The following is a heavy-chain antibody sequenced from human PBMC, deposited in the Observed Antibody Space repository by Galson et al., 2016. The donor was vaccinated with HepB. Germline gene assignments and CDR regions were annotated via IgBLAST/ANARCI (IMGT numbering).Heavy chain of an antibody. Sequence: SVKVSCKASGYNFASYGISWVRQSPGQGLEWMGWISAYSGNTKYAQKFQGGLTLTTDSSTTTAYMELRSLRVDDTVLYFCARDVQNRLDSWGQVSLVTVSS. CDR3: ARDVQNRLDS. J-gene: IGHJ4*02. CDR1: GYNFASYG. CDR2: ISAYSGNT. V-gene: IGHV1-18*04.